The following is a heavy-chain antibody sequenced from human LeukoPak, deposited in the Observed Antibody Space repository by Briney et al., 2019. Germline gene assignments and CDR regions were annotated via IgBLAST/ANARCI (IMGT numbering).Heavy chain of an antibody. CDR3: ARGVEYSGSSIVPYYYYMDV. D-gene: IGHD6-6*01. V-gene: IGHV1-69*05. Sequence: SVKVSCKASGGTFSSYAISWVRQAPGQGLEWMGGIIPIFGTANYAQKFQGRVTITTDESTSTAYMELSSLRSEDTAVYYCARGVEYSGSSIVPYYYYMDVWGKGPTVTVSS. CDR1: GGTFSSYA. CDR2: IIPIFGTA. J-gene: IGHJ6*03.